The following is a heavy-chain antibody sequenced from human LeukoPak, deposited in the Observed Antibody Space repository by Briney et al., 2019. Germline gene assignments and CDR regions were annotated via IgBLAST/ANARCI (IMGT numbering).Heavy chain of an antibody. J-gene: IGHJ4*02. D-gene: IGHD4-11*01. V-gene: IGHV4-4*07. CDR1: GGSISSYY. CDR3: AGSVYSNYGAPYFDY. CDR2: IYTSGST. Sequence: SETLSLTCTVSGGSISSYYWSWIRQPAGKGLECIGRIYTSGSTNYNPSLKSRVTMSVDTSKNQFSLKLSSVTAADTAVYYCAGSVYSNYGAPYFDYWGQGTLVTVSS.